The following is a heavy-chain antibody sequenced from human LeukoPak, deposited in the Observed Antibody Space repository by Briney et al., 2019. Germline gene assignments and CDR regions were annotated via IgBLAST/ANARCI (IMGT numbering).Heavy chain of an antibody. J-gene: IGHJ4*02. D-gene: IGHD5-18*01. CDR3: ARNGSYGKIDY. V-gene: IGHV3-74*01. CDR1: AFSFSGYW. CDR2: INNDGSST. Sequence: PGGSLRLSCAASAFSFSGYWLHWVRQAPGKGLVWVSRINNDGSSTSYADSVKGRFTISRDNAKNTLYLQMNSLRAEDTAVYYCARNGSYGKIDYWGQGTLVTVSS.